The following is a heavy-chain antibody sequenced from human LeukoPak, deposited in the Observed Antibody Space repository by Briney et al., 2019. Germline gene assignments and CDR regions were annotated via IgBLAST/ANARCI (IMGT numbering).Heavy chain of an antibody. CDR3: AAESGSYANFDY. CDR1: GGSISSYY. D-gene: IGHD1-26*01. J-gene: IGHJ4*02. V-gene: IGHV4-4*07. Sequence: SETLSLTCTVSGGSISSYYWGWIRPPAGKGLEWIGRIYTSGSTNYNPSLKSRVTMSVDTSKNQFSLKLSSVTAADTAVYYCAAESGSYANFDYWGQGTLVTVSS. CDR2: IYTSGST.